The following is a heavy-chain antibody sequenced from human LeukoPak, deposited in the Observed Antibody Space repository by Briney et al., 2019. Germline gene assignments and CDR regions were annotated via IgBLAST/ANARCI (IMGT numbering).Heavy chain of an antibody. CDR3: ARRHNFGEFYYFDY. D-gene: IGHD3-10*01. Sequence: PSETLSLTCTVSGGSISSYYWSWIRQPPGKGLEWIGYIYYSGSTNYNPSLKSRVTISVDTSKNQFSLKLSSVTAADTAVYYCARRHNFGEFYYFDYWGQGTLVTVSS. V-gene: IGHV4-59*01. J-gene: IGHJ4*02. CDR1: GGSISSYY. CDR2: IYYSGST.